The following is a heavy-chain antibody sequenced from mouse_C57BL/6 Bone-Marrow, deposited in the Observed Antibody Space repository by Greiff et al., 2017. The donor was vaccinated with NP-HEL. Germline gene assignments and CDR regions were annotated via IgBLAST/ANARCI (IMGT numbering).Heavy chain of an antibody. CDR1: GYTFTDHS. J-gene: IGHJ2*01. D-gene: IGHD2-4*01. Sequence: VQLQQSDAELVKPGASVKISCKASGYTFTDHSIHWMQQRPEQGLEWIGYIYPSGGSTKYNEKFKGKATLTADKSSSTAYMQLNSLTTEDSAVDCCASPYDYDDYFDYWGQGTTLTVSS. CDR3: ASPYDYDDYFDY. CDR2: IYPSGGST. V-gene: IGHV1-78*01.